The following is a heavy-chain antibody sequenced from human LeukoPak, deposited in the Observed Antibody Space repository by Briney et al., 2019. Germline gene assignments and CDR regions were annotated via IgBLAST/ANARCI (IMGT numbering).Heavy chain of an antibody. D-gene: IGHD1-26*01. CDR1: GFTFSSYS. Sequence: GGSLRLSCAASGFTFSSYSMNWVRQAPGKGPEWVSSISSSSSYIYYADSVKGRFTISRDNAKNSLYLQMNSLRAEDTAVYYCAREWELRRYYYYGMDVWGQGTTVTVSS. CDR2: ISSSSSYI. V-gene: IGHV3-21*01. CDR3: AREWELRRYYYYGMDV. J-gene: IGHJ6*02.